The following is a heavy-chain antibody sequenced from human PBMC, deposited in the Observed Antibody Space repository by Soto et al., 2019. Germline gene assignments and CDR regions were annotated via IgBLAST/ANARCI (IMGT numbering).Heavy chain of an antibody. CDR3: ARGYSRAIAAAGTYYYGMDV. D-gene: IGHD6-13*01. V-gene: IGHV3-11*01. CDR1: GFTFSDYY. CDR2: ISSSGSTI. Sequence: GGSLRLSCAASGFTFSDYYMSWIRQAPGKGLEWVSYISSSGSTIYYADSVKGRFTISRDNAKNSLYLQMNSLRAEDTAVYYCARGYSRAIAAAGTYYYGMDVWGQGTTVTVSS. J-gene: IGHJ6*02.